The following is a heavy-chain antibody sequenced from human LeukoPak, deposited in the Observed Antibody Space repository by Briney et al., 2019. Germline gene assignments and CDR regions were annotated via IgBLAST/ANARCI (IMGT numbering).Heavy chain of an antibody. Sequence: ASVKVSFKSSGYTFTSYGISWVRQAPGQGLEWMGWISAYNGNTNYAQKLQGRVTMTTDTSTSTAYMELRSLRSDDTAVYYCARDAPGYSYGSWGQGTLVTVSS. D-gene: IGHD5-18*01. V-gene: IGHV1-18*01. CDR1: GYTFTSYG. J-gene: IGHJ5*02. CDR2: ISAYNGNT. CDR3: ARDAPGYSYGS.